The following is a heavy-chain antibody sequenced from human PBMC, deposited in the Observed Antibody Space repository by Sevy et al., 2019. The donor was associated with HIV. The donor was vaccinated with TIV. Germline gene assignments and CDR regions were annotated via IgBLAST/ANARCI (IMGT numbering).Heavy chain of an antibody. V-gene: IGHV1-18*01. J-gene: IGHJ3*02. CDR3: AGRYGGPGRRAFDI. CDR2: ISAYNGNT. Sequence: ASVKVSCKASGYTFTSYGISWVRQAPGQGLEWMGWISAYNGNTNYAQKLQGRVTMTTDTSTSTAYMELRSLRSDDTAVYYCAGRYGGPGRRAFDIWGQGTMVTVSS. CDR1: GYTFTSYG. D-gene: IGHD4-17*01.